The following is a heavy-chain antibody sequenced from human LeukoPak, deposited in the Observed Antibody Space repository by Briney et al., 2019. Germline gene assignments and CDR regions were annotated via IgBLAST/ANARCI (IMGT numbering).Heavy chain of an antibody. CDR3: ARDRGRDGYPFDY. J-gene: IGHJ4*02. CDR2: INPNSGGT. V-gene: IGHV1-2*06. CDR1: GYTFTVYY. D-gene: IGHD5-24*01. Sequence: ASVKVSFKASGYTFTVYYMHWVRQAPGQGLEWMGRINPNSGGTNYAQKFQGRVTMTRDTSISTAYMELSRLRSDDTAVYYCARDRGRDGYPFDYWGQGTLVTVSS.